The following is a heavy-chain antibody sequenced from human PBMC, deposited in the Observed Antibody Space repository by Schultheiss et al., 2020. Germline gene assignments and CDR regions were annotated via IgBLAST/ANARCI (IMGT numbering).Heavy chain of an antibody. CDR3: ARDKLGLDY. D-gene: IGHD7-27*01. J-gene: IGHJ4*02. Sequence: GGSLRLSCAASGFTFSSYSMNWVRQAPGKGLEWVSSISSSGSTIYYADSVKGRFTISRDNAKNSLYLQMNSLRAEDTAVYYCARDKLGLDYWGQGTLVTVSS. CDR2: ISSSGSTI. CDR1: GFTFSSYS. V-gene: IGHV3-48*04.